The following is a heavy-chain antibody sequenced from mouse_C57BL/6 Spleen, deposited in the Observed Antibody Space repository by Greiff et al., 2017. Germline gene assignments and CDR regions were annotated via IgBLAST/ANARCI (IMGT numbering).Heavy chain of an antibody. CDR2: ISNGGGST. Sequence: EVKLMESGGGLVQPGGSLKLSCAASGFTFSDYYMYWVRQTPEKRLEWVAYISNGGGSTYYPDTVKGRFTISRDNAKNTLYLQMSRLKSEDTAMYYCARRNDYGPFDYWGQGTTLTVSS. CDR3: ARRNDYGPFDY. J-gene: IGHJ2*01. CDR1: GFTFSDYY. V-gene: IGHV5-12*01. D-gene: IGHD2-4*01.